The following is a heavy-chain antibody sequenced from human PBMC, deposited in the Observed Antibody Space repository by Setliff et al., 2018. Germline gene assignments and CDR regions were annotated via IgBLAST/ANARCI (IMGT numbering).Heavy chain of an antibody. CDR2: INHSGST. V-gene: IGHV4-34*01. CDR1: GGSFTNYH. Sequence: PSETLSLTCTVYGGSFTNYHWGWIRQSPGKGLEWIGEINHSGSTNYNPSLKSRLTISVDASTNQFSLKLYSVTAADTAVYYCRYWSGYYNNDYWGQGTLVTVSS. D-gene: IGHD3-3*01. CDR3: RYWSGYYNNDY. J-gene: IGHJ4*02.